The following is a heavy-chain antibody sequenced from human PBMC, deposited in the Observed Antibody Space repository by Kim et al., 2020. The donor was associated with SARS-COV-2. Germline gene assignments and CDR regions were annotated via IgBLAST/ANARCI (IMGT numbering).Heavy chain of an antibody. CDR2: IASDGTKD. D-gene: IGHD5-12*01. Sequence: GGSLRLSCAASGFTFRTFGMQWFRQAPGKGREWVAVIASDGTKDFYGDPVKGRFTISRDTFRSTSFLHLTSLRVEDTAIYYCAKENMLASMRRGLDGWG. CDR1: GFTFRTFG. CDR3: AKENMLASMRRGLDG. V-gene: IGHV3-30*18. J-gene: IGHJ6*02.